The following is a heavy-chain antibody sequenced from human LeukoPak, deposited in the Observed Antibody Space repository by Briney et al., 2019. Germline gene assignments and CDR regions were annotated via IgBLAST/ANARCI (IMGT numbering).Heavy chain of an antibody. Sequence: ASVKVSCKASGYTFTSYGISWVRQAPGQGLEWMGWISAYNGNTNYAQKLQGRVTMTTDTSTSTAYMELRSLRSDDTAVYYCARDWAYYDFWSGYSSFDYWGQGTLVTVSS. V-gene: IGHV1-18*01. CDR2: ISAYNGNT. J-gene: IGHJ4*02. D-gene: IGHD3-3*01. CDR3: ARDWAYYDFWSGYSSFDY. CDR1: GYTFTSYG.